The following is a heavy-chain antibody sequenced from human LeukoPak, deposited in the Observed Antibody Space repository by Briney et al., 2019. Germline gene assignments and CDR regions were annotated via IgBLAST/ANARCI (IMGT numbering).Heavy chain of an antibody. CDR2: IYYSGST. Sequence: PSETLSLTCTVSGGFISSGDYYWSWIRQPPGKGLEWIGYIYYSGSTYYNPSLKSRVTISVDTSKNQFSLKLSSVTAADTAVYYCARVGAHDFWSGYYRPFDYWGXGTLVTVSS. V-gene: IGHV4-30-4*08. D-gene: IGHD3-3*01. CDR3: ARVGAHDFWSGYYRPFDY. CDR1: GGFISSGDYY. J-gene: IGHJ4*02.